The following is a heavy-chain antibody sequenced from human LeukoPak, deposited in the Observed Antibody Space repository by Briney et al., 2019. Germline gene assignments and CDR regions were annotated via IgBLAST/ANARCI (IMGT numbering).Heavy chain of an antibody. V-gene: IGHV4-59*01. CDR3: ASWYSSGWYLGSEYFQH. CDR1: GGSISSYY. D-gene: IGHD6-19*01. J-gene: IGHJ1*01. CDR2: IYYSGST. Sequence: PSETLSLTCTVSGGSISSYYWSWIRQPPGKGLEWIGYIYYSGSTNYNPSLKSRVTISVDTSKNQFSLKLSSVTAADTAVYYCASWYSSGWYLGSEYFQHWGQGTLVTVSS.